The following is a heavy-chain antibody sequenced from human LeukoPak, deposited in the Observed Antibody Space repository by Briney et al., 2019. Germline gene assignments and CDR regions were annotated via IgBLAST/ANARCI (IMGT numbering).Heavy chain of an antibody. CDR3: ASDYLVVAGKFDH. CDR2: IYYSGNN. D-gene: IGHD6-19*01. Sequence: SETLSLTCTVSGDSIISSTYYWGWIRQPPGKGLEWIGSIYYSGNNYYNPSLKSRLTMSVDTSNNKFSLKLTSVTATDTAVYYCASDYLVVAGKFDHWGQGTLVTVSS. J-gene: IGHJ5*02. V-gene: IGHV4-39*01. CDR1: GDSIISSTYY.